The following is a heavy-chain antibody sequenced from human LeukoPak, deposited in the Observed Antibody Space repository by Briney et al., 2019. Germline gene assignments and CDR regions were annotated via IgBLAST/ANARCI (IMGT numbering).Heavy chain of an antibody. Sequence: GGSLCLYCAASGFTFSSYEMNWVRQAQGQGLEWVSYLSSSGSTIYYADSVKGRFTISRDNAKNSLYRRMNSLRAEDTAVYYCARQRIAARASPVDYWGQGTLVTVSS. V-gene: IGHV3-48*03. CDR3: ARQRIAARASPVDY. CDR2: LSSSGSTI. CDR1: GFTFSSYE. J-gene: IGHJ4*02. D-gene: IGHD6-6*01.